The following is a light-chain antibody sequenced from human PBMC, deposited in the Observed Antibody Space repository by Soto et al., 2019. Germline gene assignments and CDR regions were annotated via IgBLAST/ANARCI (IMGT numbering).Light chain of an antibody. V-gene: IGLV2-23*02. CDR3: CSYVGSNIFYV. CDR1: NSDLGTYNL. Sequence: QPVLTQPSSVCGSPGQSITISCTGTNSDLGTYNLVSWYQQHPGKAPKTIIYEVTKRPSGVSKRFSGSKSGNTASLTISGLQAEDEADYYCCSYVGSNIFYVFGTGTKVTV. J-gene: IGLJ1*01. CDR2: EVT.